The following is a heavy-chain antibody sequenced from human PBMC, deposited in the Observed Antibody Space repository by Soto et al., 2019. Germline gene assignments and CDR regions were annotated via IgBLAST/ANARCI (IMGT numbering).Heavy chain of an antibody. CDR2: VFHSGRA. V-gene: IGHV4-38-2*01. CDR3: ARFRGYCTTGHCAAAW. Sequence: ASETLSLTCAVSGYFIASGFHWGWIRQPPGKGLEWVGNVFHSGRASYNPSLKSRVTMWVDTSKNQFSMNLKSVTAADTAIYYCARFRGYCTTGHCAAAWWGQGTLVPVSS. D-gene: IGHD2-8*01. J-gene: IGHJ4*02. CDR1: GYFIASGFH.